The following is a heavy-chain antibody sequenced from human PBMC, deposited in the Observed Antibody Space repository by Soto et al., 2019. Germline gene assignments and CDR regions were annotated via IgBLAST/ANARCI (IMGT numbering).Heavy chain of an antibody. Sequence: SVKVSCKASGGTFSSYAISWVRQAPGQGLEWMGGIIPIFGTANYAQKFQGRVTITADESTSTAYMELSSLRSEDTAVYYCARDSCSSTSCHRVNWFDPWGQGTLVTVSS. CDR2: IIPIFGTA. CDR3: ARDSCSSTSCHRVNWFDP. CDR1: GGTFSSYA. V-gene: IGHV1-69*13. J-gene: IGHJ5*02. D-gene: IGHD2-2*01.